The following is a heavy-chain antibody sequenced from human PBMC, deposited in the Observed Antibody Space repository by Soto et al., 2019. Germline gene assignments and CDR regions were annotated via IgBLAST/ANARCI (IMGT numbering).Heavy chain of an antibody. D-gene: IGHD2-2*01. V-gene: IGHV3-23*01. Sequence: GGSLRLSCAASGFTFGTYAMAWVRQAPGKGLEWVSAIRESGDITYYADSVKGRFTISRANSKNTLYLQVSRLRAEDTAIYYCAKGSCSSTSCSYDYWGQGTLVTVSS. CDR3: AKGSCSSTSCSYDY. CDR2: IRESGDIT. CDR1: GFTFGTYA. J-gene: IGHJ4*02.